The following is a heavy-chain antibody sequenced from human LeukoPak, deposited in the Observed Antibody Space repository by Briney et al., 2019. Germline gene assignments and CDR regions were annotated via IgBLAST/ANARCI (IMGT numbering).Heavy chain of an antibody. CDR1: GFTFSSYS. CDR3: ARDYQVVPAANQLDWFDP. J-gene: IGHJ5*02. D-gene: IGHD2-2*01. Sequence: GGSLRLSCAASGFTFSSYSMNWVRQAPGKGLEWVSSISSSSSYIYYADSAKGRFTISRDNAKNSLYLQMNSLRAEDTAVYYCARDYQVVPAANQLDWFDPWGQGTLVTVSS. V-gene: IGHV3-21*01. CDR2: ISSSSSYI.